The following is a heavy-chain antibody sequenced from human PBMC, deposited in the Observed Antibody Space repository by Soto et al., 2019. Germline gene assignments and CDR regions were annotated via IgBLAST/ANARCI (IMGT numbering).Heavy chain of an antibody. J-gene: IGHJ4*02. D-gene: IGHD3-10*01. V-gene: IGHV4-30-2*01. CDR1: GGSISSGGYS. CDR2: IYHSGST. Sequence: SETLSLTCAVSGGSISSGGYSWSWIRQPPGKGLEWIGYIYHSGSTYYNPSLKSRVTISVDRSKNQFSLKLSSVTAADTAVYYCARQPALRHQSGYFDYWGQGTLVTVSS. CDR3: ARQPALRHQSGYFDY.